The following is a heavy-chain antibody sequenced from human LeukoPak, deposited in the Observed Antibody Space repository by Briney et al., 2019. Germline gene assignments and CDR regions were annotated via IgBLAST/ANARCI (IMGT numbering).Heavy chain of an antibody. V-gene: IGHV3-48*01. CDR2: ISSSSSTI. D-gene: IGHD1-14*01. CDR3: ARRGPGYYYMDV. CDR1: GFTFSSYS. J-gene: IGHJ6*03. Sequence: GGSLRLSCAASGFTFSSYSMNWVRQAPRKGLEWVSYISSSSSTIYYADSVKGRFTISRDNAKNSLYLQMNSLRAEDTAVYYCARRGPGYYYMDVWGKGTTVTVSS.